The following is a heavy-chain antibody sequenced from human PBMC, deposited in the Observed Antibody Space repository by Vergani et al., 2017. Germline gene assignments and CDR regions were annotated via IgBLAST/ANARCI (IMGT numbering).Heavy chain of an antibody. CDR3: AREEYGDSYQSSYYYYGMDV. J-gene: IGHJ6*02. CDR2: IIPILGIA. CDR1: GGTFSSYT. V-gene: IGHV1-69*08. Sequence: QVQLVQSGAEVKKPGSSVKVSCKASGGTFSSYTISWVRQAPGQGLEWMGRIIPILGIANYAQKFQGRVTSTADKSTSTAYMELSSLRSEDTAVYYCAREEYGDSYQSSYYYYGMDVWGQGTTVTVSS. D-gene: IGHD4-17*01.